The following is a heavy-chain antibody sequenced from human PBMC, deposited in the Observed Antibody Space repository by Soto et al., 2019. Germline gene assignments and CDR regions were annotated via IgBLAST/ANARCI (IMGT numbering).Heavy chain of an antibody. D-gene: IGHD1-1*01. V-gene: IGHV3-7*04. CDR3: ARAEGYSFDI. CDR1: GFTFRSHG. J-gene: IGHJ3*02. Sequence: EVQLVETGGGLVQPGGSLRLSCAASGFTFRSHGMSWVRQAPGKGLEWVANIRQDGNEEQYLDSVKGRFTLSRDNAKTSLYLQMNGLRVEDTAVYYCARAEGYSFDIRGQGTMVTVSS. CDR2: IRQDGNEE.